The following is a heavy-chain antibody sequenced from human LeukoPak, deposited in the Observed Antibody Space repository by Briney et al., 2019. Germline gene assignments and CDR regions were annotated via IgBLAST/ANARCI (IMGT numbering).Heavy chain of an antibody. CDR3: ARDLSGSSDRTGY. CDR1: GGTFSSYA. D-gene: IGHD1-26*01. V-gene: IGHV1-69*04. Sequence: GSSVKVSFKASGGTFSSYAISWVRQAPGQGLEWMGRIIPILGIANYAQKFQGRVTITADKSTSTVYMELSSLRSEDTAVYYCARDLSGSSDRTGYWGQGTLVTVSS. CDR2: IIPILGIA. J-gene: IGHJ4*02.